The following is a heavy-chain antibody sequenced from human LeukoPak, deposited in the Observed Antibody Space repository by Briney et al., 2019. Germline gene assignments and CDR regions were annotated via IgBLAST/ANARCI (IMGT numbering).Heavy chain of an antibody. Sequence: GESLRLSCAASGFTFSSYGMHWVRQAPAKGLEWLAFIRYDETKTFYGDSVKGRFTISRDNSKNTLYLQMNSLRAEDTAVYYCAKSHLPNSYSGTYYCDYWGQGTQVTVSS. D-gene: IGHD1-26*01. V-gene: IGHV3-30*02. CDR3: AKSHLPNSYSGTYYCDY. CDR1: GFTFSSYG. J-gene: IGHJ4*02. CDR2: IRYDETKT.